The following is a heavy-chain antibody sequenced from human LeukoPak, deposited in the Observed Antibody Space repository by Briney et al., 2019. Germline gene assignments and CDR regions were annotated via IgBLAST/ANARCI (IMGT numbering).Heavy chain of an antibody. D-gene: IGHD3-16*02. V-gene: IGHV3-48*03. J-gene: IGHJ4*02. CDR1: GFTFSSYE. CDR2: ISSSGSTI. Sequence: GGSLRLSCAASGFTFSSYEMNWVRQAPGKGLEWVSYISSSGSTIYYADSVKGRFTISRDNAKNSLYLQMNSLRAEDTAVYYCARAYTFGGVIVAFDYWGQGTLVTVSS. CDR3: ARAYTFGGVIVAFDY.